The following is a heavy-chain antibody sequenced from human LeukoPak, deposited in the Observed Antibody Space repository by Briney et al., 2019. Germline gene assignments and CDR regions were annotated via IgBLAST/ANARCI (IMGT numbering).Heavy chain of an antibody. V-gene: IGHV5-51*01. CDR3: ARVPHPQTYYDFWSPGYYMDV. J-gene: IGHJ6*03. CDR1: GYSFTSYW. CDR2: IYPGDSDT. Sequence: SGESLKISCKGSGYSFTSYWIGWVRQMPGKGLEWMGIIYPGDSDTRYSPSFQGQVTISADKSISTAYLQWSSLKASDTAMYYCARVPHPQTYYDFWSPGYYMDVWGKGTTVTVSS. D-gene: IGHD3-3*01.